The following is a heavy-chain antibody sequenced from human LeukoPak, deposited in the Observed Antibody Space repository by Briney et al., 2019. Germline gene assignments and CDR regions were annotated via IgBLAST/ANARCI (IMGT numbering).Heavy chain of an antibody. CDR1: GGSISIYY. CDR3: ARDVAAAGTVDY. Sequence: SETLSLTCTVSGGSISIYYWSWIRQPDGKGLEWIGRIYTSGSTNYNPSLKSRVTMSVDTSKNQFSLKLSSVTAADTAVYYCARDVAAAGTVDYWGQGTLVTVSS. J-gene: IGHJ4*02. V-gene: IGHV4-4*07. D-gene: IGHD6-13*01. CDR2: IYTSGST.